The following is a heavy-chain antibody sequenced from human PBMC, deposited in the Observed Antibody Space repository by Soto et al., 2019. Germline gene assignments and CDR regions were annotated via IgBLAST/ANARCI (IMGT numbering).Heavy chain of an antibody. CDR3: VRTSHYGSGTWNFDY. D-gene: IGHD3-10*01. Sequence: EVQLVESGGGLVQPGGSLRLSCSASGFTLMDHYMDWVRQDPGQGLEWVGRTRNKANSYTTEYAASVKGRFIVSSDDSMHSLYLQMNRLKTEDTAMYYCVRTSHYGSGTWNFDYWGQGTLVTVSA. V-gene: IGHV3-72*01. CDR2: TRNKANSYTT. J-gene: IGHJ4*02. CDR1: GFTLMDHY.